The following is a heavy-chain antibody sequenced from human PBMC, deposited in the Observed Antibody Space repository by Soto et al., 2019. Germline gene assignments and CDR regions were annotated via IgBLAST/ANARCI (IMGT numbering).Heavy chain of an antibody. D-gene: IGHD3-3*01. V-gene: IGHV4-4*07. J-gene: IGHJ5*02. CDR3: ARGQRFSDWFDP. CDR2: IYSSGST. Sequence: QVHLQESGPGLVKPSETLSLTYTVSGGAINTYYWTWIRQPAGKGLEWIGRIYSSGSTKYNPSLQSRVTMSLDTSNNQFSLRLTSVTAADTAVYYCARGQRFSDWFDPWGQGTLVTVSS. CDR1: GGAINTYY.